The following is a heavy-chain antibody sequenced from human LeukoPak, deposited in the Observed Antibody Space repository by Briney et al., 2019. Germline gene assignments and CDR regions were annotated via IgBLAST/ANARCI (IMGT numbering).Heavy chain of an antibody. CDR1: GFTFGDYA. J-gene: IGHJ4*02. CDR3: ARGGGYSYGSFDY. CDR2: ISSSGSTI. V-gene: IGHV3-11*04. Sequence: GGSLRLSCTASGFTFGDYAMSWFRQAPGKGLEWVSYISSSGSTIYYADSVKGRFTISRDNAKNTLYLQMNSLRAEDTAVYYCARGGGYSYGSFDYWGQGTLVTVSS. D-gene: IGHD5-18*01.